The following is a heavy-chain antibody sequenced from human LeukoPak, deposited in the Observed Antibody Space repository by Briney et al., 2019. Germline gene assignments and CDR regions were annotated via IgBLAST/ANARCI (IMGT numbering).Heavy chain of an antibody. D-gene: IGHD2-8*01. CDR2: ISSSSSTI. V-gene: IGHV3-48*02. CDR3: ARTLDCTNGVCYPFDY. Sequence: PGGSLRLSCAASGFTFSSYSMTWVRQAPGKGLEWVSYISSSSSTIYYADSVKGRFTISRDNAKNSLYLQMNSLRDEDTAVYYCARTLDCTNGVCYPFDYWGQGTLVTVSS. J-gene: IGHJ4*02. CDR1: GFTFSSYS.